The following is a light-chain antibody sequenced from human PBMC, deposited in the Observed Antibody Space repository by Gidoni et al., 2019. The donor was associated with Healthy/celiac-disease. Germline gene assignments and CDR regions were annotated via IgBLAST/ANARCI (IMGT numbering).Light chain of an antibody. Sequence: QTVVTQEPSFSVSPGGTVTLTCGLSSGSVSSSDYPSWYQQTPGQAPRTLIYSTSARSSGVPDRFSGSILGNKAALIITGAQADDESDYYCMLYMGSGMSMFGGGTKLTVL. CDR1: SGSVSSSDY. CDR3: MLYMGSGMSM. J-gene: IGLJ3*02. CDR2: STS. V-gene: IGLV8-61*01.